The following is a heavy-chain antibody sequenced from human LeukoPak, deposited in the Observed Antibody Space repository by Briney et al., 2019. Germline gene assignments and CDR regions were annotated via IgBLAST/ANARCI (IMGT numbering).Heavy chain of an antibody. D-gene: IGHD2-15*01. CDR1: GFTFSSYD. CDR2: IGIAGDT. J-gene: IGHJ4*02. Sequence: GGSLRLSCAASGFTFSSYDMHWVRQPTGKGLEWVSGIGIAGDTYYLGSVKGRFTISRENAKNSLYLQMNSLRAEDTAVYYCAKAKEHPRIVVVVAALDYWGQGTLVTVSS. V-gene: IGHV3-13*01. CDR3: AKAKEHPRIVVVVAALDY.